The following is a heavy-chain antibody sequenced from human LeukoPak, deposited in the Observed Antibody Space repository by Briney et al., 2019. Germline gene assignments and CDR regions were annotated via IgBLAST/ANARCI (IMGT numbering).Heavy chain of an antibody. CDR3: ARQSTIAAARIDP. V-gene: IGHV4-39*01. CDR1: GGSISDSNYY. CDR2: IYYSGSA. D-gene: IGHD6-25*01. J-gene: IGHJ5*02. Sequence: SETLSLTCTVSGGSISDSNYYWGWIRQPPGRGLEWIANIYYSGSAYYSPSLKSRVTVSIDTSKNQFSLKLNSVTAADAAVYYCARQSTIAAARIDPWGQGTLVTVSS.